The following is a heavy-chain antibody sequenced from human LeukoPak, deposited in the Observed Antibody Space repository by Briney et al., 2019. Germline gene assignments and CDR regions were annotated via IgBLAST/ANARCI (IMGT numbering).Heavy chain of an antibody. J-gene: IGHJ4*01. D-gene: IGHD2-8*01. CDR1: GFTFSDYY. Sequence: GGSLRLSCAASGFTFSDYYMSWIRQAPGKGLEWVAAVTARGGATHYVDSVKGRFTISRDNLKNTMYIQMNSLRSEDTAIYYCASDPNGDYVGALDYWGRGTLVTVSS. V-gene: IGHV3-23*01. CDR3: ASDPNGDYVGALDY. CDR2: VTARGGAT.